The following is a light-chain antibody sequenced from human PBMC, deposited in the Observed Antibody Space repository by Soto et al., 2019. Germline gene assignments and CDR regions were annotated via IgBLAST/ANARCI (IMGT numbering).Light chain of an antibody. J-gene: IGLJ1*01. CDR1: SSNIGAGYD. CDR3: QSYDSSLSGYV. V-gene: IGLV1-40*01. Sequence: QSVLTQPPSVSGAPGQRVTISCTGSSSNIGAGYDVHWYQQLPGTAPKLLIYGNSNRPSGVPDRFSGSKSGTSASLATTGLQAEDEADYYCQSYDSSLSGYVFGTGTKVTVL. CDR2: GNS.